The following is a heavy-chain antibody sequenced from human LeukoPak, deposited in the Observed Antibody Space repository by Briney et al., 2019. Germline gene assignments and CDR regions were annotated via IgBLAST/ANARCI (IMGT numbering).Heavy chain of an antibody. CDR2: INHSGST. J-gene: IGHJ5*02. D-gene: IGHD6-13*01. Sequence: PSETLSLTCAVYGGSFSGYYWSWIRQPPGKGLEWIGEINHSGSTNYNPSLKSRVTISIDTSKNQFSLKLSSVTAADTAVYYCARGRGSSWYWGVRWFDPWGQGTLVTVSS. CDR3: ARGRGSSWYWGVRWFDP. V-gene: IGHV4-34*01. CDR1: GGSFSGYY.